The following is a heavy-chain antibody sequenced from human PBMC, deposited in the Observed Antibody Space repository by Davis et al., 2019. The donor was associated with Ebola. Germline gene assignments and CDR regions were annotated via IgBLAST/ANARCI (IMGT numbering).Heavy chain of an antibody. CDR1: GGSIRSSSHY. CDR3: ARMKYSRKFDP. V-gene: IGHV4-39*07. Sequence: SETLSLTCNVSGGSIRSSSHYWSWIRQPPGKGLEWIGEINHSGSTNYNPSLKSRVTISVDTSKNQFSLKLSSVTAADTAVYYCARMKYSRKFDPWGQGTLVTVSS. J-gene: IGHJ5*02. D-gene: IGHD6-6*01. CDR2: INHSGST.